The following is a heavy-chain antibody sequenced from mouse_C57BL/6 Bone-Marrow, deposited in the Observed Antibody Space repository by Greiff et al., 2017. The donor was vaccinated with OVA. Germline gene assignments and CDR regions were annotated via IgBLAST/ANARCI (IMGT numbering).Heavy chain of an antibody. CDR2: IYPGGGYT. J-gene: IGHJ2*01. D-gene: IGHD2-2*01. CDR1: GYTFTNYW. V-gene: IGHV1-63*01. CDR3: ARRGYDGFDY. Sequence: QVQLQQSGAELVRPGTSVKMSCKASGYTFTNYWIGWAKQRPGHGLEWIGDIYPGGGYTNYNEKFKGKATLTADKSPSTAYMQFSSLTSEDSAIYYCARRGYDGFDYWGQGTTLTVSS.